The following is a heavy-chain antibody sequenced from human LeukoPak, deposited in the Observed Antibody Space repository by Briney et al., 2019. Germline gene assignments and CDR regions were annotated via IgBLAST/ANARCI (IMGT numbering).Heavy chain of an antibody. Sequence: PSETLSLTCAVYGGSFSGYYWSWIRQPPGRGLEWIGEINHSESTNYNPSLKSRVTILVDTSKNQFSLKLSSVTAADTAVYYCARGHSPVTTKVSYFQHWGQGTLVTVSS. V-gene: IGHV4-34*01. D-gene: IGHD4-17*01. J-gene: IGHJ1*01. CDR2: INHSEST. CDR3: ARGHSPVTTKVSYFQH. CDR1: GGSFSGYY.